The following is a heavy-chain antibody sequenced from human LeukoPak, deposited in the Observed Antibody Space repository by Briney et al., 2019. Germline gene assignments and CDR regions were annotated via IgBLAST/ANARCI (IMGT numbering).Heavy chain of an antibody. D-gene: IGHD2-21*01. Sequence: GGSLRLSCAASGFTFSSYAMHWVRQAPGKGLEWVAVISYDGSNKYYADSVKGRFTISRDNSKNTLFLQMNSLRTEDTAVYYCASQDWNYLDYWGQGTLVTVSS. CDR3: ASQDWNYLDY. J-gene: IGHJ4*02. CDR2: ISYDGSNK. V-gene: IGHV3-30-3*01. CDR1: GFTFSSYA.